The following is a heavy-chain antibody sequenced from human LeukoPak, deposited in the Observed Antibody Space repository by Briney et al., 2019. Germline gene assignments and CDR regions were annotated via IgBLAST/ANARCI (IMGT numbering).Heavy chain of an antibody. CDR1: GFTFDDYA. D-gene: IGHD4-23*01. CDR2: ISWNSGSI. Sequence: GGSLRLSCAASGFTFDDYAMHWVRQAPGKGLEWVSGISWNSGSIGYADSVKGRFTISRDNAENSLYLQMNSLRAEDTALYYCAKDINTGGSVRVVNPEFDYWGQGTLVTVSS. J-gene: IGHJ4*02. V-gene: IGHV3-9*01. CDR3: AKDINTGGSVRVVNPEFDY.